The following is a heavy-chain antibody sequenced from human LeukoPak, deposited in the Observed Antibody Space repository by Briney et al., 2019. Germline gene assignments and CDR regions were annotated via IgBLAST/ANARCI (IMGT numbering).Heavy chain of an antibody. CDR1: GFTFNNYD. V-gene: IGHV3-48*01. CDR2: ISSSXSIX. Sequence: PGGSLRLSCAASGFTFNNYDMNWVRQAPGKGLEWVSYISSSXSIXXXXXXVXGRXTISRDTAKISLYLQMNSLRAEDTAVYYCARSIDIDYWGQGTLVTVSS. J-gene: IGHJ4*02. D-gene: IGHD2-21*01. CDR3: ARSIDIDY.